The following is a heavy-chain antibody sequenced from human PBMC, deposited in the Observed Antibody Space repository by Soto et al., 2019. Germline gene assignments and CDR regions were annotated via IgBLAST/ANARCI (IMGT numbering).Heavy chain of an antibody. D-gene: IGHD2-21*01. CDR3: AREVLIDLNYFDY. J-gene: IGHJ4*02. CDR1: GYTFTNYH. V-gene: IGHV1-46*01. Sequence: ASVKVSCKASGYTFTNYHIHWVRQAPEDGLEWMGRINPSGGTTIYAQKFHGRVTMTRDTSTSTVYMELSSLRSEDTALYYCAREVLIDLNYFDYWGQGALVTVSS. CDR2: INPSGGTT.